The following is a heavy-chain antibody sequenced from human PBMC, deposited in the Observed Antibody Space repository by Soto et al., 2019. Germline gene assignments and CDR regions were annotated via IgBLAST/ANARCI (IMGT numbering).Heavy chain of an antibody. CDR1: GFTFSSYA. CDR2: ISGSGGST. CDR3: AKDGSARWVVVNYYGMDV. Sequence: GGSLRLSCAASGFTFSSYAMSWVRQAPGKGLEWVSAISGSGGSTYYADSVKGRFTISRDNSKNTLYLQMNSLRAEDMAVYYCAKDGSARWVVVNYYGMDVWGQGTTVTVSS. V-gene: IGHV3-23*01. D-gene: IGHD3-22*01. J-gene: IGHJ6*02.